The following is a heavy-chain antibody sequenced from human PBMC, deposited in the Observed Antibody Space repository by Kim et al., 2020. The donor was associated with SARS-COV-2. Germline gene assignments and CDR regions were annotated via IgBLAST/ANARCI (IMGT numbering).Heavy chain of an antibody. V-gene: IGHV3-64*01. CDR3: ARERETTVTVYYYYGMDV. CDR2: ISSNGGST. CDR1: GFTFSSYA. D-gene: IGHD4-17*01. J-gene: IGHJ6*02. Sequence: GGSLRLSCAASGFTFSSYAMHWVRQAPGKGLEYVSAISSNGGSTYYANSVKGRFTISRDNSKNTLYLQMGSLRAEDMAVYYCARERETTVTVYYYYGMDVWGQGTTVTVSS.